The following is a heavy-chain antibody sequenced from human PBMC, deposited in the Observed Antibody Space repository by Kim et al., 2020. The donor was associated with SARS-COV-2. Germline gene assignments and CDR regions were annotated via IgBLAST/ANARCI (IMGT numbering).Heavy chain of an antibody. J-gene: IGHJ4*02. CDR1: GFTFSSYA. CDR2: ISYDGSNK. CDR3: ASHVDTAMALDY. V-gene: IGHV3-30*04. D-gene: IGHD5-18*01. Sequence: GGSLRLSCAASGFTFSSYAMHWVRQAPGKGLEWVAVISYDGSNKYYADSVKGRFTISRDNSKNTLYLQMNSLRAEDTAVYYCASHVDTAMALDYWGQGTL.